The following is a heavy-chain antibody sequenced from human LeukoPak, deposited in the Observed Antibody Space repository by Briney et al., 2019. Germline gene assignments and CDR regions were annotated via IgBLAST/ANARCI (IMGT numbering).Heavy chain of an antibody. J-gene: IGHJ4*02. Sequence: GGSLRLSCAASGFTFSSYSMNWVRQAPGKGLGWVSSISSSSSYIYYADSVKGRFTISRDNAKNSLYLQMNSLRAEDTAVYYCARSVLRFLEWPFDYWGQGTLVTVSS. D-gene: IGHD3-3*01. CDR3: ARSVLRFLEWPFDY. CDR2: ISSSSSYI. V-gene: IGHV3-21*01. CDR1: GFTFSSYS.